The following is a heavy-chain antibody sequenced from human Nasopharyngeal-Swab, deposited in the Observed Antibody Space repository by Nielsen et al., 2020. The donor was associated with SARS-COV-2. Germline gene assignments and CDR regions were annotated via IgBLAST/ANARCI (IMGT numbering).Heavy chain of an antibody. J-gene: IGHJ4*02. Sequence: ASVKVSCKASGFTFTSYYFNWVRQAPGQGLEWMGMIDPFSGSTSYAQRFQGRVTVTRDTSTSTVYMEVRSLRSEDTAVYYCTRDQGGGDPYDSWGQGTLVTVSS. CDR2: IDPFSGST. V-gene: IGHV1-46*01. CDR3: TRDQGGGDPYDS. CDR1: GFTFTSYY. D-gene: IGHD2-21*02.